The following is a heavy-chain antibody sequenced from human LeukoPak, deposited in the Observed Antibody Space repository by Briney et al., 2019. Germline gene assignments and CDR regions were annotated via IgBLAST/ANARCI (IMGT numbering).Heavy chain of an antibody. J-gene: IGHJ4*02. CDR2: ISSSSYI. CDR1: GVTFSSHI. CDR3: ARDRAAAGTDY. D-gene: IGHD6-13*01. V-gene: IGHV3-21*01. Sequence: GGSLRLSCAASGVTFSSHIMSWVRQAPGKGLEWVSSISSSSYIYYADSVKGRFTISRDNAKNSLYLQMNSLRAEDTAVYYCARDRAAAGTDYWGQGTLVTVSS.